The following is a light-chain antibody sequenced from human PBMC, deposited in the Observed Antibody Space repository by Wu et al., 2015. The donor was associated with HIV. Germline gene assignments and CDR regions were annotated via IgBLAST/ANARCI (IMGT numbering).Light chain of an antibody. CDR2: KAS. CDR1: QSISSW. CDR3: QQYNNYIT. J-gene: IGKJ3*01. V-gene: IGKV1-5*03. Sequence: DIQMTQSPSTLSASVGDRVTITCRASQSISSWLAWYQQKPGKAPKLLIYKASSLESGVPSRFSGSGSGTQFTLTISSLQPDDFATYYCQQYNNYITFGPGTKVDI.